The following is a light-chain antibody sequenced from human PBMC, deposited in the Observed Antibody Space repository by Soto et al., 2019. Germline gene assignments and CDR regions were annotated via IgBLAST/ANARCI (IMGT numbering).Light chain of an antibody. CDR2: GAS. CDR3: QQHGNSPVT. CDR1: QSITSNY. Sequence: EVVLTQSPGTLSLSPGERATLSCRASQSITSNYLAWYQQKPGQAPRLLIYGASSRVTGIPDRFSGSGSGTDFILTINRLEPDDFAVYYCQQHGNSPVTFGQGTKIEI. J-gene: IGKJ1*01. V-gene: IGKV3-20*01.